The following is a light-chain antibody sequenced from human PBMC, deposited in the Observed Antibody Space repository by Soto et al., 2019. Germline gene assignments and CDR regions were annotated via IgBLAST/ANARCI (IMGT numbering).Light chain of an antibody. CDR2: RND. CDR1: PSNIGANY. Sequence: QSVLTQAPSASAAPGHTVTIFCSGSPSNIGANYVFWYQHRPGTAPKLLIYRNDQRPSGVPDRFSGSKSGTSASLAISGLRTEDEADYYCAAWDDGRTALFGGGTKLTVL. J-gene: IGLJ3*02. CDR3: AAWDDGRTAL. V-gene: IGLV1-47*01.